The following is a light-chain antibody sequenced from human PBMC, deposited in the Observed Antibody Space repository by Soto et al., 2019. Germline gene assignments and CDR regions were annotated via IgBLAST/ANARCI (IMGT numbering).Light chain of an antibody. V-gene: IGKV1-5*03. CDR1: QSISSW. CDR2: KAS. CDR3: QQYNDNWT. Sequence: DIQMTQSPSTLSASVGDRVTITCRASQSISSWLAWYQQXXXKAPKLLIYKASTLQSGVPSRFSGSGSGTEFTLAISSLQPDDFATYYCQQYNDNWTFGQGTKVEIK. J-gene: IGKJ1*01.